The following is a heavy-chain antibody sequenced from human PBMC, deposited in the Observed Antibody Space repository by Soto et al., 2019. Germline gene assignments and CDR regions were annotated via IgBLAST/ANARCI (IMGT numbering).Heavy chain of an antibody. CDR1: GGTFSSYA. V-gene: IGHV1-69*12. Sequence: QVQLVQSGAEVKKPGSSVKVSCKASGGTFSSYAISWVRQAPGQGLEWMGGIITIFGTANYAQKFHGRVTITADESTSTVYMELSSLRSEDTAVYYCACPRSSYYYYGMDVWGQGATVTVSS. D-gene: IGHD6-6*01. CDR2: IITIFGTA. CDR3: ACPRSSYYYYGMDV. J-gene: IGHJ6*02.